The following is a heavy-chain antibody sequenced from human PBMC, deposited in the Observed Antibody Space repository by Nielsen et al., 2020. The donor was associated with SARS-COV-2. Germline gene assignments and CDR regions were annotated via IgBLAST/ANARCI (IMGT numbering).Heavy chain of an antibody. CDR1: GYTLTELS. J-gene: IGHJ5*02. CDR2: FDPEDGET. CDR3: ARGSPDVVVPAGWFDP. Sequence: ASVKVSCKVSGYTLTELSMHWVRQAPGKGLEWMGGFDPEDGETIYAQKFQGRVTMTEDTSTDTAYMELSSLRSEDTAVYYCARGSPDVVVPAGWFDPWGQGTLVTVSS. D-gene: IGHD2-2*01. V-gene: IGHV1-24*01.